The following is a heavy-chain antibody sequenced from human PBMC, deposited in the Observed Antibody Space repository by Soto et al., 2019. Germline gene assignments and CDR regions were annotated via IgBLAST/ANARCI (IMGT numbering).Heavy chain of an antibody. CDR3: ANDLISSGWSTWFDP. V-gene: IGHV3-23*01. Sequence: EVQLLESGGGLVQPGGSLRLSCAASGFTFSSYAMTWVRQAPGKGLEWVSVISGSGGSAQYADSVRGRFTISRYNAWDTVYLHMNSLRVEDTAIYYGANDLISSGWSTWFDPRGQGTLVTVSS. D-gene: IGHD6-19*01. CDR1: GFTFSSYA. J-gene: IGHJ5*02. CDR2: ISGSGGSA.